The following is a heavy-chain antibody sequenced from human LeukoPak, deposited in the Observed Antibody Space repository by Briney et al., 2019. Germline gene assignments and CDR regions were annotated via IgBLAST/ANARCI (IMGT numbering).Heavy chain of an antibody. V-gene: IGHV4-61*02. Sequence: SETLSLTCTVSGGSISSSSYYWTWIRQPAGKGLEWIGRISSSGSTNYNPSLKSRVTISVDTSKNQFSLKLSSGTAADTAVYFCARGPYSYDSSGAFDIRGQGTMVTVSS. D-gene: IGHD3-22*01. CDR2: ISSSGST. CDR3: ARGPYSYDSSGAFDI. J-gene: IGHJ3*02. CDR1: GGSISSSSYY.